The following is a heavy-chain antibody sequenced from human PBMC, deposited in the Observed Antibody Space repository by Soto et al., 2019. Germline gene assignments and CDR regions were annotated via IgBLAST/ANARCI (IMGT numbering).Heavy chain of an antibody. D-gene: IGHD3-16*01. CDR1: GFTVSTKY. V-gene: IGHV3-66*01. CDR2: IYSGGST. J-gene: IGHJ4*02. CDR3: ARDPLAADY. Sequence: EVQLVESGGGLVQPGGSLRLSCAASGFTVSTKYMSWVRQAPGKGLEWVSVIYSGGSTFYADSVRGRFTISRDNSKNTVKLQMKRPRAEDTAVYYCARDPLAADYWGQGTLVTVSS.